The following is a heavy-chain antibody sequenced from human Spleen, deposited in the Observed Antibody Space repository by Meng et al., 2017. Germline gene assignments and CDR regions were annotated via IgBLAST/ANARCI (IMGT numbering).Heavy chain of an antibody. V-gene: IGHV4-34*01. CDR1: GGSFSGYS. CDR2: INHSGST. D-gene: IGHD4-11*01. J-gene: IGHJ4*02. CDR3: ARGPTTMAHDFDY. Sequence: QVQLQQWRAGLLKPSETLSLTCAVYGGSFSGYSWSWIRQPPGKGLEWIGEINHSGSTNYNPSLKSRVTISVDTSKNQFSLKLSSVTAADSAVYYCARGPTTMAHDFDYWGQGTLVTVSS.